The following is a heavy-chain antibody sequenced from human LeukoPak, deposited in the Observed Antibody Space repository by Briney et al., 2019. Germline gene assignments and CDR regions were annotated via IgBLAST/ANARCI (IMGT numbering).Heavy chain of an antibody. CDR3: ARLTCRGYYDYVWGSRVGCYFDY. Sequence: KPSETLSLTCAVYGGSFSGYYWSWIRQPPGKGLEWIGEINHSGSTNYNPSLKSRVTISVDASKNQFSLKLSSVTAADTAVYYCARLTCRGYYDYVWGSRVGCYFDYWGQGTLVTVSS. D-gene: IGHD3-16*01. CDR1: GGSFSGYY. V-gene: IGHV4-34*01. J-gene: IGHJ4*02. CDR2: INHSGST.